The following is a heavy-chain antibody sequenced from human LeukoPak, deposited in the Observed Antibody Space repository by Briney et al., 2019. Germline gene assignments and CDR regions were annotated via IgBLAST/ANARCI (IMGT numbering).Heavy chain of an antibody. CDR1: GLPYRYYA. V-gene: IGHV3-23*01. CDR3: AKDIYSAYDLARAFDF. Sequence: GGSLRLFCAASGLPYRYYAMRWVRPAPGKGLEWVSGMSGSGKTHYTDSVNGRFTISRDNSKSTLDLQMNTLRVEDTALYYCAKDIYSAYDLARAFDFWGQGTLVTVST. D-gene: IGHD5-12*01. J-gene: IGHJ4*01. CDR2: MSGSGKT.